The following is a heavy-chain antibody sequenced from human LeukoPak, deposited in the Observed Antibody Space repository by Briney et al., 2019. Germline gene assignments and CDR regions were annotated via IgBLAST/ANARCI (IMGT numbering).Heavy chain of an antibody. J-gene: IGHJ3*02. D-gene: IGHD4-23*01. CDR2: IYYSGST. Sequence: KPSETLSLTCTLSGGSISSSSYYWGWIRQPPGKGLEWIGSIYYSGSTYYNPSLKSRVTISVDTSKNQFSLKLSSVTAADTTVYYCAKTTVVTGLDAFDIWGQGTMVTVSS. CDR1: GGSISSSSYY. CDR3: AKTTVVTGLDAFDI. V-gene: IGHV4-39*07.